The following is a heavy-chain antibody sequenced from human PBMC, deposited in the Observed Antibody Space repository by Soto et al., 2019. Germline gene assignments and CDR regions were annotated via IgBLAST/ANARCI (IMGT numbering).Heavy chain of an antibody. D-gene: IGHD3-10*01. CDR3: ATSFGSGSRAFDY. CDR2: FNPILSFS. Sequence: QVQLVQSGAEVKKPGSSVKVSCKASGDTFNFYTINWVRQAPGLGLEWMGRFNPILSFSNSALKFQGSVTLTADKSTSTAYMVLSSLRSEETAIYYCATSFGSGSRAFDYWGQGALVTVSS. CDR1: GDTFNFYT. J-gene: IGHJ4*02. V-gene: IGHV1-69*02.